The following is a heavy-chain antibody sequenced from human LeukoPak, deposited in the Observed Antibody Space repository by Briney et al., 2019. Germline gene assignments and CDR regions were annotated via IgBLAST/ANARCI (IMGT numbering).Heavy chain of an antibody. CDR2: TYYRSKWYN. Sequence: SQTLSLTCAISGDSVSSNSAAWNWIRQSPSRGLEWLGGTYYRSKWYNDYAVSVKSRITINPDTSKNQFSLQLNSVTLEDTAVYYCARVVGTVKSDAFDIWGQGTMVTVSS. CDR1: GDSVSSNSAA. J-gene: IGHJ3*02. D-gene: IGHD4-17*01. CDR3: ARVVGTVKSDAFDI. V-gene: IGHV6-1*01.